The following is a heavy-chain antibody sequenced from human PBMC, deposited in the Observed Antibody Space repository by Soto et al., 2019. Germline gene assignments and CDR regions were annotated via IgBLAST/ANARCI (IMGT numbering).Heavy chain of an antibody. CDR1: EVTFSAYW. CDR2: INAEGNT. D-gene: IGHD2-21*02. CDR3: ARGSNTAFDP. V-gene: IGHV3-74*01. Sequence: GGSLRLSCASSEVTFSAYWMHWVRQTPGKGLVWVSRINAEGNTIYADSVKGRFTISRDNAKNMLYLQMTSLRAEDTAVYFCARGSNTAFDPWGQGTLVTVSS. J-gene: IGHJ5*02.